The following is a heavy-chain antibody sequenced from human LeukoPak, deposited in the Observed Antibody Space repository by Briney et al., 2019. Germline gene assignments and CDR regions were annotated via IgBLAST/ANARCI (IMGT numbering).Heavy chain of an antibody. Sequence: PGGSLRLSCAASGFTFSSYSMNWVRQAPGKGLEWVSSISSSSSYIYYADSVKGRFTISRDNAKNSLYLQMNSLRAEDTAVYYCARDRVCSSTSCTFDYWGQGTLVTVSS. CDR2: ISSSSSYI. J-gene: IGHJ4*02. D-gene: IGHD2-2*01. V-gene: IGHV3-21*01. CDR3: ARDRVCSSTSCTFDY. CDR1: GFTFSSYS.